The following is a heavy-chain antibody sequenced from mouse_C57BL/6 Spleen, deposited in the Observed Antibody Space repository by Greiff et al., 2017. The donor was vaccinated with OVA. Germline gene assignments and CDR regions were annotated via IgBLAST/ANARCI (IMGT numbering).Heavy chain of an antibody. D-gene: IGHD2-3*01. J-gene: IGHJ3*01. CDR2: FYPGSGSI. V-gene: IGHV1-62-2*01. CDR1: GYTFTEYT. Sequence: QVHVKQSGAELVKPGASVKLSCKASGYTFTEYTIHWVKQRSGQGLEWIGWFYPGSGSIKYNEKFKDKATLTADKSSSTVYMELSRLTSEDSAVYFCARHEGDGYWFAYWGQGTLVTVSA. CDR3: ARHEGDGYWFAY.